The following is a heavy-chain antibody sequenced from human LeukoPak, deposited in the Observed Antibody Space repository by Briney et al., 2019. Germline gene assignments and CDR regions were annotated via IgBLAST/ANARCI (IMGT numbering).Heavy chain of an antibody. V-gene: IGHV1-18*01. Sequence: ASVKVSCKASGYTFTSYGISWVRQAPGQGLEWMGWISAYNGNTNYAQKLQGRVTMTTDTSTSTAYMELRSLRSDDTAVYYCARGGGYSGYDYGYYYYYGMDVWGQGTTVTVSS. D-gene: IGHD5-12*01. CDR2: ISAYNGNT. CDR1: GYTFTSYG. J-gene: IGHJ6*02. CDR3: ARGGGYSGYDYGYYYYYGMDV.